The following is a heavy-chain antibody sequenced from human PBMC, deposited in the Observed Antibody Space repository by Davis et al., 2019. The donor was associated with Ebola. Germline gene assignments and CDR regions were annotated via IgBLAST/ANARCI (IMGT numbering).Heavy chain of an antibody. D-gene: IGHD1-7*01. J-gene: IGHJ3*02. Sequence: AASVKVSCKASGGTFSNNAINWVRQAPGQGLEWMGIINPSGGSTSYAQKFQGRVTMTRDTSTSTVYMELSSLRSEDTAVYYCARDRGYNWNYVDAFDIWGQGTMVTVSS. CDR1: GGTFSNNA. CDR3: ARDRGYNWNYVDAFDI. CDR2: INPSGGST. V-gene: IGHV1-46*01.